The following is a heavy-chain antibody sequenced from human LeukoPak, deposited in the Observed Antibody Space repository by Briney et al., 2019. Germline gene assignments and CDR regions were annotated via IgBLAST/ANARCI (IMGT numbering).Heavy chain of an antibody. CDR2: ISAYNGNT. CDR3: ATARDYSLDY. J-gene: IGHJ4*02. CDR1: GYTFTSYY. Sequence: ASVKVSCKASGYTFTSYYMHWVRQAPGQGLEWMGWISAYNGNTNYAQKLQGRVTMTTDTSTSTAYMELRSLRSDDTAVYYCATARDYSLDYWGQGTLVTVSS. D-gene: IGHD3-10*01. V-gene: IGHV1-18*04.